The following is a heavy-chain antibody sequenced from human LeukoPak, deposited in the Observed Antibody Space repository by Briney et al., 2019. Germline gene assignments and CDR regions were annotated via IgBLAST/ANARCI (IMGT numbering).Heavy chain of an antibody. CDR2: IYSGGST. J-gene: IGHJ4*02. CDR1: GFTVSSNY. CDR3: ARNVDY. V-gene: IGHV3-53*01. Sequence: PGGSLRLSRAASGFTVSSNYMSWVRQAPGKGLEWVSVIYSGGSTYYADSVKGRFTISRDNSKNTLYLQMNSLRAEDTAVYYCARNVDYWGQGTLVTVSS.